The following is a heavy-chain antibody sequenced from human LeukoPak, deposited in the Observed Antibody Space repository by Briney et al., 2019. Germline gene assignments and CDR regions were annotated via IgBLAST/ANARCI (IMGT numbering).Heavy chain of an antibody. V-gene: IGHV4-39*02. CDR2: ICYRGND. Sequence: ASETLSLTCSVSGGSITSSDYYWGCIRQPPGKGLERIGIICYRGNDYPNPSLKSRVTMSVDTSQNHFSLNLRPLTAADTAVYYCARLRGAYCTGAVCHYHYYMDVWGKGTTVAVSS. D-gene: IGHD2-8*02. J-gene: IGHJ6*03. CDR1: GGSITSSDYY. CDR3: ARLRGAYCTGAVCHYHYYMDV.